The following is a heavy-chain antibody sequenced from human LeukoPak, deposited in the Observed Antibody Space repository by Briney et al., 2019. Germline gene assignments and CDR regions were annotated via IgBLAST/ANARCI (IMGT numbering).Heavy chain of an antibody. CDR2: ISAYNGNT. CDR3: ARDRRITMVRGVINWFDS. D-gene: IGHD3-10*01. CDR1: GYTFTSYA. Sequence: ASVKVSCKASGYTFTSYAISWVRQAPGQGLEWMGWISAYNGNTNYAQKLQGRVTMTTDTSTSTAYMELRSLRSDDTAVYYCARDRRITMVRGVINWFDSWGQGTLVTVSS. V-gene: IGHV1-18*01. J-gene: IGHJ5*01.